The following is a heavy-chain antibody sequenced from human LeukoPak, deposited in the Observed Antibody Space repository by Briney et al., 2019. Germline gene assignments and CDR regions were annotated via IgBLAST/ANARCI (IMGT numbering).Heavy chain of an antibody. D-gene: IGHD6-13*01. CDR1: GGSISSGSYY. Sequence: SQTLSLTCTVSGGSISSGSYYWSWIRQPAGKGLEWIGRIYTSGSTNYNPSLKSRVTISVDTSKNQFSLKLSSVTAADTAVYFCARAYSSSWYFNWLDPWGQGTLVTVSS. CDR2: IYTSGST. V-gene: IGHV4-61*02. J-gene: IGHJ5*02. CDR3: ARAYSSSWYFNWLDP.